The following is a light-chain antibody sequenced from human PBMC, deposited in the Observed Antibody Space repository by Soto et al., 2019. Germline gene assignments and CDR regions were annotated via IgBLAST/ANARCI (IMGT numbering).Light chain of an antibody. Sequence: QSALTQPASVSGSPGQSXXISCTGTNSDIGGYNYVSWYQQHPGKAPKLIIYEVINRPSGVSNRFSGSKSGSTASLTISGLQAEDEADYYCSSYTSSTTPVFGGGTKLTVL. J-gene: IGLJ3*02. CDR1: NSDIGGYNY. V-gene: IGLV2-14*01. CDR2: EVI. CDR3: SSYTSSTTPV.